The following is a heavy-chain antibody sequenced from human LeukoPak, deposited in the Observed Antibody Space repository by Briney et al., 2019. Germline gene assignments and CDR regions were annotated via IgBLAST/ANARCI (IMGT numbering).Heavy chain of an antibody. CDR2: IYYSGST. D-gene: IGHD3/OR15-3a*01. Sequence: PSETLSLTCTVSGGSIRSSSYYWGWIRQPPGKGLEWNGSIYYSGSTYYNPSLKSRITISVDTSKNQFSLKLGSVTAADTAVYYCARGIGRRSGIQHWGQGTLVTVSS. V-gene: IGHV4-39*01. CDR3: ARGIGRRSGIQH. J-gene: IGHJ1*01. CDR1: GGSIRSSSYY.